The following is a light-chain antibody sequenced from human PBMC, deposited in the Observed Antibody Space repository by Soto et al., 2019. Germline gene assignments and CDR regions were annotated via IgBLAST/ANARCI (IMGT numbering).Light chain of an antibody. Sequence: EVELTQSPGTLSLSPGERAILSCRASQSVRSRYLALYQQRPGQAPRLLIYEASNRASGIPDRFSGSGSGTDITLTISRLESEDFAVYFCQQYCSSPLTFGGGTKVEIK. J-gene: IGKJ4*01. CDR2: EAS. V-gene: IGKV3-20*01. CDR3: QQYCSSPLT. CDR1: QSVRSRY.